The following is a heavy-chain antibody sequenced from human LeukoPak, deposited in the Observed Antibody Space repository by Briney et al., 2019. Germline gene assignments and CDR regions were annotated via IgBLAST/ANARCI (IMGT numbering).Heavy chain of an antibody. CDR1: GGSISSYY. V-gene: IGHV4-59*01. Sequence: SETLSLTCTVSGGSISSYYWSWIRQPPGEGLEWIGYIYYSGSTNYNPSLKSRVTISVDTSKNQFSLKLSSVTAADTAVYYCARVVIWDGVGATETSNWFDPWGQGTLVTVSS. D-gene: IGHD1-26*01. CDR3: ARVVIWDGVGATETSNWFDP. CDR2: IYYSGST. J-gene: IGHJ5*02.